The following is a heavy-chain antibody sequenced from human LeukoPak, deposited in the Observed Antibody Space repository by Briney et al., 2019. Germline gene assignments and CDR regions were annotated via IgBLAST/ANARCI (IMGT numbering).Heavy chain of an antibody. D-gene: IGHD3-22*01. J-gene: IGHJ6*03. CDR2: IGSSSSYI. CDR1: GFTFSSYS. CDR3: ARVKYYYDSSGYPGACYYYMDV. Sequence: GGSLRLSCAASGFTFSSYSMNWVRQAPGKGLEWVSSIGSSSSYIYYADSVKGRFTISRDNAKNSLYLQMNSLRAEDTAVYYCARVKYYYDSSGYPGACYYYMDVWGKGTTVTVSS. V-gene: IGHV3-21*01.